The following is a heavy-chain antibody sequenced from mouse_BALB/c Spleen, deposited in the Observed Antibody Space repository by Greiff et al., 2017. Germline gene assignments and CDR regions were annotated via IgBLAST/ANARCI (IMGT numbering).Heavy chain of an antibody. CDR2: IWSGGST. J-gene: IGHJ4*01. V-gene: IGHV2-2*02. Sequence: QVQLKESGPGLVQPSQSLSITCTVSGFSLTSYGVHWVRQSPGKGLEWLGVIWSGGSTDDNAAFISRLSISKDNSKSQVFFKMHSLQANDTAIYYCARRLGRENYYAMDYWGQGTSVTVSS. CDR1: GFSLTSYG. CDR3: ARRLGRENYYAMDY. D-gene: IGHD4-1*01.